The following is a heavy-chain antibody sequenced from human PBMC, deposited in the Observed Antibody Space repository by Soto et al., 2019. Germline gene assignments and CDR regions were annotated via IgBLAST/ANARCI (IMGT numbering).Heavy chain of an antibody. CDR1: GGTFSSYA. D-gene: IGHD6-6*01. Sequence: QVQLVQSGAEVKKPGSSVKVSCKASGGTFSSYAISWVRQATGQGLEWMGGIIPIFGTANYAQKFQGRVTISADESTSTAYMELSRLRSEDTAVYYCARDGAYSSSQLYGMDVWGQGTTVTVSS. J-gene: IGHJ6*02. V-gene: IGHV1-69*01. CDR2: IIPIFGTA. CDR3: ARDGAYSSSQLYGMDV.